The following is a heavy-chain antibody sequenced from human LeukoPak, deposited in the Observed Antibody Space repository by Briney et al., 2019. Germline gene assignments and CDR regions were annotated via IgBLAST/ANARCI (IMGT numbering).Heavy chain of an antibody. V-gene: IGHV1-24*01. CDR2: FDPEDGET. J-gene: IGHJ4*02. CDR3: ARWGSSSTFDY. Sequence: ASVKVSCKVSGYTLTELSMHWVRQAPGKGLGWMGGFDPEDGETIYAQKFQGRVTMTRDTSISTAYMELSRLRSDDTAVYYCARWGSSSTFDYWGQGTLVTVSS. D-gene: IGHD6-13*01. CDR1: GYTLTELS.